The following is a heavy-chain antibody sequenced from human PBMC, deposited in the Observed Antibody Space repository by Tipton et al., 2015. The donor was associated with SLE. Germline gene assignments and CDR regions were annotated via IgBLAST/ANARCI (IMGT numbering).Heavy chain of an antibody. D-gene: IGHD2-15*01. V-gene: IGHV3-74*01. CDR1: GFTFSSYW. CDR2: INSDGSST. CDR3: ARDLGGVCSGGSCDELDY. Sequence: GSLRLSCAASGFTFSSYWMHWVRQAPGKGLVWVSRINSDGSSTSYADSVKGRFTISRDNAKNTLYLQMNSLRAEDTAVYYCARDLGGVCSGGSCDELDYWGQGTLVTVSS. J-gene: IGHJ4*02.